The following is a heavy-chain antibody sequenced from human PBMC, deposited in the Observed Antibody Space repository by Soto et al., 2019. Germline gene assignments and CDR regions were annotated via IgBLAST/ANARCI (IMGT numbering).Heavy chain of an antibody. J-gene: IGHJ4*02. CDR1: GGSISSSSYY. V-gene: IGHV4-39*01. CDR3: ARQYYGDYVVGWYFDY. Sequence: QLQLQESGPGLVKPSETLSLTCTVSGGSISSSSYYWGWIRQPPGKGLEWIGSIYYSGSTYYNPSLKSRVTISVDTSKNQFSLKLSSVTAADTAVYYCARQYYGDYVVGWYFDYWGQGTLVTVSS. CDR2: IYYSGST. D-gene: IGHD4-17*01.